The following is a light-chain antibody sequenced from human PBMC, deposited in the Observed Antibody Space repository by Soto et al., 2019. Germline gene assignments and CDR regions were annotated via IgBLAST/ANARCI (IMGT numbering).Light chain of an antibody. CDR2: DVN. J-gene: IGLJ1*01. CDR3: SSYTSDSSYV. Sequence: QSALTQPRSVSGSPGQSVTISCTGTSSDVGGYNYVSWYQQHPGKGPKLMIYDVNKRPSGVPDRFSGSKSGNTASLFISGLQAEDEADYYCSSYTSDSSYVFGSGTKVTVL. CDR1: SSDVGGYNY. V-gene: IGLV2-11*01.